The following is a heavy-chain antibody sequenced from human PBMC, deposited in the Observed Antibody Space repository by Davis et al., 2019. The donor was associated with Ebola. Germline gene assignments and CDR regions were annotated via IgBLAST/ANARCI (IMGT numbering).Heavy chain of an antibody. V-gene: IGHV4-59*01. D-gene: IGHD4/OR15-4a*01. J-gene: IGHJ6*02. CDR3: ARLTPRYYYYGMDV. Sequence: GSLRPSCTLPGGSISSYYWSWIRQPPGKGLEWIGYIYYSGSTNYDPSLKSRVTISVDTSKNQFSLKLSSVTAADTAVYYCARLTPRYYYYGMDVWGQGTTVTVSS. CDR1: GGSISSYY. CDR2: IYYSGST.